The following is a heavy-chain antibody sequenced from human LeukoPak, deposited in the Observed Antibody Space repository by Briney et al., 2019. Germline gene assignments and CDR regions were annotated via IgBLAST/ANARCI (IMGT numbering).Heavy chain of an antibody. J-gene: IGHJ5*02. V-gene: IGHV4-39*07. D-gene: IGHD6-13*01. CDR3: PRDATPYASSWPHNWFTP. CDR2: IYYSGST. CDR1: GGSISSSSYY. Sequence: SETLSLTCTVSGGSISSSSYYWGWIRQPPGKGLEWIGSIYYSGSTYYNPSLKSRVTISVDTSKNQFSLKLSSVTAADTAVYYCPRDATPYASSWPHNWFTPWGQGTLVTVSS.